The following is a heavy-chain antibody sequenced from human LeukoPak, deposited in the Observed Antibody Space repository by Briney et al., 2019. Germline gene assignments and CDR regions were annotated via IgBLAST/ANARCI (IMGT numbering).Heavy chain of an antibody. J-gene: IGHJ5*02. D-gene: IGHD3-22*01. CDR3: ARKTMIVVVNWFDP. V-gene: IGHV4-34*01. Sequence: SETLSLTCAVFGGSFSGYYWSWIRQPPGKGLEWIGEINHSGSTNYNPSLKSRVTISVDTSKNQFSLKLSSVTAADTAVYYCARKTMIVVVNWFDPWGQGTLVTVSS. CDR2: INHSGST. CDR1: GGSFSGYY.